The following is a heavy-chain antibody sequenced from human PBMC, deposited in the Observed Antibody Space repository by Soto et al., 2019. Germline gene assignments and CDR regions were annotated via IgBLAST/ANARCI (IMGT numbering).Heavy chain of an antibody. V-gene: IGHV1-18*01. D-gene: IGHD2-15*01. Sequence: GASVKVSCKASGYTFTSYGISWVRQAPGQGLEWMGWISAYNGNTNYAQKLQGRVTMTTDTSTSTAYMELRSLRSDDTAVYYCARAGYCSGGSCYSGFWFDPWGQGTLVTAPQ. CDR2: ISAYNGNT. CDR3: ARAGYCSGGSCYSGFWFDP. CDR1: GYTFTSYG. J-gene: IGHJ5*02.